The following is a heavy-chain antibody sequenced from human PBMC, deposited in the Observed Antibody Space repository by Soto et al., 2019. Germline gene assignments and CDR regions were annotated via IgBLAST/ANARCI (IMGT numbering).Heavy chain of an antibody. D-gene: IGHD6-6*01. Sequence: ESLKISCKGSGYSLTSYWIGWVRQMPGKGLAWMGIIYPGDSDTRYSPSFQGQVTISADKSISTAYLQWSSLKASDTAMYYYARHSGIAARPSYYYHGMDVWGQGTTVTVSS. CDR1: GYSLTSYW. J-gene: IGHJ6*02. CDR2: IYPGDSDT. CDR3: ARHSGIAARPSYYYHGMDV. V-gene: IGHV5-51*01.